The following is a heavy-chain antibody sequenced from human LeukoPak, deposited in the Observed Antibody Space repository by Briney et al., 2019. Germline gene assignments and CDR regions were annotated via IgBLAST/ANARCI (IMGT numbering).Heavy chain of an antibody. J-gene: IGHJ4*02. CDR2: IIPIFGTA. CDR3: ARGVGGATGDCFDY. V-gene: IGHV1-69*13. Sequence: ASVKVSCKASGGTFSSYAISWVRQAPGQGLEWMGGIIPIFGTANYAQKIQGRVTITADESTSTAYMELSSLRSEDTAVYYCARGVGGATGDCFDYWGQGTLVTVSS. CDR1: GGTFSSYA. D-gene: IGHD1-26*01.